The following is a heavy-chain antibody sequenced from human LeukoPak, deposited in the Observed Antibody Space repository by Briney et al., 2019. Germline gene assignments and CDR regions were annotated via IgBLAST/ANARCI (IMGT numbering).Heavy chain of an antibody. CDR3: ARDGVLGSYGMDV. CDR1: GGSVSSGSYY. CDR2: IYYSGST. Sequence: PSQTLSLTCTVSGGSVSSGSYYWSWIRQPPGKGLEWIGYIYYSGSTNYNPSLKSRVTISVDTSKNQFSLKLSSVTAADTAVYYCARDGVLGSYGMDVWGQGTTVTVSS. J-gene: IGHJ6*02. D-gene: IGHD7-27*01. V-gene: IGHV4-61*01.